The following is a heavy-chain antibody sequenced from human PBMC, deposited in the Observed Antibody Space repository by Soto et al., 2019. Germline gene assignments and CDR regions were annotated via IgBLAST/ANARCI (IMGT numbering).Heavy chain of an antibody. J-gene: IGHJ4*02. D-gene: IGHD5-12*01. V-gene: IGHV3-23*01. CDR2: ISGSGDSP. Sequence: GGSLRLSCAASGFTFSNYAMSWVRQAPGKGLEWVSIISGSGDSPYYADSVKGRFTISRDNSRNTLYLQMNSLRAGDSAKYYCAKEGTSGLYYFDYWGQGTLVTFSS. CDR3: AKEGTSGLYYFDY. CDR1: GFTFSNYA.